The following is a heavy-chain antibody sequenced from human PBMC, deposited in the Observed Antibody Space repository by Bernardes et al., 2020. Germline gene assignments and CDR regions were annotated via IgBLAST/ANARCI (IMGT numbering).Heavy chain of an antibody. Sequence: GGSLRLSCAASGFTVSSNYMSWVRQAPGKGLEWVSVIYSGGSTYYADSVKGRFTISRDNSKNTLYLQMNSLRAEDTAVYYCARDFGGEYGRSLDYWGQGTLVTVSS. CDR1: GFTVSSNY. J-gene: IGHJ4*02. CDR2: IYSGGST. D-gene: IGHD3-10*01. V-gene: IGHV3-53*01. CDR3: ARDFGGEYGRSLDY.